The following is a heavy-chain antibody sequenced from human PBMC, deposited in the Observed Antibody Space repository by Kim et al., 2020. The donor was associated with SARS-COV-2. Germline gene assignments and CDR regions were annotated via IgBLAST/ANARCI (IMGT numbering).Heavy chain of an antibody. V-gene: IGHV3-23*01. J-gene: IGHJ4*02. Sequence: AISGSGGSTYYAGSVKGRFTISIVNSQNTLYLQMNSLRAEDTAVYYCAKVRNYYASSGYYYYFDYWGQGALVTVSP. CDR3: AKVRNYYASSGYYYYFDY. D-gene: IGHD3-22*01. CDR2: ISGSGGST.